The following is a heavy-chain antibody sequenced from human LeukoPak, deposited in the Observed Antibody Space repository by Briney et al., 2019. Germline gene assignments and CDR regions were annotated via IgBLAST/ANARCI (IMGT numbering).Heavy chain of an antibody. V-gene: IGHV3-30*03. J-gene: IGHJ4*02. CDR2: ISYDGSNK. CDR1: GFTFSSYG. CDR3: ARDPLSIVGATLDY. D-gene: IGHD1-26*01. Sequence: PGRSLRLSCAASGFTFSSYGMHWVRQAPGKGLEWVAVISYDGSNKYYADSVKGRFTISRDNSKNTLYLQMNSLRAEDTAVYYCARDPLSIVGATLDYWGQGTLVTVSS.